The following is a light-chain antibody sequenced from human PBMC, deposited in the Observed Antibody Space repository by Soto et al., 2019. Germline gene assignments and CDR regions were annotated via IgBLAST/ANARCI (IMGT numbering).Light chain of an antibody. J-gene: IGKJ4*01. CDR1: QSVLYSSNNKNY. CDR3: QQYYSTPPT. Sequence: DIVMTQSPDSLAVSLGERATINCMSSQSVLYSSNNKNYLTWYQQKPGQPPKLLIYWASTRESGVPDRFSGSASGTDFTLTISSLQAEDVAVYYCQQYYSTPPTFGGGTKVEIK. V-gene: IGKV4-1*01. CDR2: WAS.